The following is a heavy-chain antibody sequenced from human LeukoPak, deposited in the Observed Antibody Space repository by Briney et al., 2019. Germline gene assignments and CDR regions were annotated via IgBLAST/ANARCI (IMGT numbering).Heavy chain of an antibody. CDR3: ARALGSSRDY. CDR1: GGSFSGYY. J-gene: IGHJ4*02. Sequence: SETLSLTCAVYGGSFSGYYWSWIRQPPGKGLEWTGEINHSGSTNYNPSLKSRVTISVDTSKNQFSLKLSSVTAADTAVYYCARALGSSRDYWGQGTLVTVSS. CDR2: INHSGST. D-gene: IGHD2-2*01. V-gene: IGHV4-34*01.